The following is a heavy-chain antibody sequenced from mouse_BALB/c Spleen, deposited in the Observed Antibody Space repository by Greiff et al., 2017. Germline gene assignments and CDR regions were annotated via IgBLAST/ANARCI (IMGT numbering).Heavy chain of an antibody. CDR2: ISSGGSYT. V-gene: IGHV5-6-4*01. D-gene: IGHD2-14*01. Sequence: EVKLVESGGGLVKPGGSLKLSCAASGFTFSSYTMSWVRQTPEKRLEWVATISSGGSYTYYPDSVKGRFTISRDNAKNTLYLQMSSLKSEDTAMYYCTREEVRRTYAMDYWGQGTSVTVSS. CDR1: GFTFSSYT. CDR3: TREEVRRTYAMDY. J-gene: IGHJ4*01.